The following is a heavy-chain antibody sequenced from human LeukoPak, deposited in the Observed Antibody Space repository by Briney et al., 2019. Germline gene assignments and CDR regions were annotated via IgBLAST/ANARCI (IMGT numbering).Heavy chain of an antibody. CDR1: GFMFSSNW. CDR3: AKEGRSLQTY. J-gene: IGHJ4*02. V-gene: IGHV3-7*03. Sequence: GGSLRLSCAASGFMFSSNWMSWVRLAPGKGLEWAANIKEDGTETYYVDSVKGRFTISRDNAKNSLYLQMNSLRVEDTAVYYCAKEGRSLQTYWGQGTLVTVSS. D-gene: IGHD5-24*01. CDR2: IKEDGTET.